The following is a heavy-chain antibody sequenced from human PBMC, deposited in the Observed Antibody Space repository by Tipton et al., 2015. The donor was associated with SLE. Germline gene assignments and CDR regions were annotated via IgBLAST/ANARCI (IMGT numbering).Heavy chain of an antibody. D-gene: IGHD4-17*01. J-gene: IGHJ4*02. CDR1: GFTFSSYS. CDR3: ARDSATSLLLDY. CDR2: ISSSSSYI. V-gene: IGHV3-21*01. Sequence: SLRLSCAASGFTFSSYSMNWVRQAPGKGLEWVSSISSSSSYIYYADSVKGRFTISRDNAKNSLYLQMNSLRAEDTAVYYCARDSATSLLLDYWGQGTLVTVSS.